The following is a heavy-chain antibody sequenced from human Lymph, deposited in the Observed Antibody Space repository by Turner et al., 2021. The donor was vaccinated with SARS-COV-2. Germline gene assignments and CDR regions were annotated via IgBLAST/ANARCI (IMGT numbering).Heavy chain of an antibody. CDR3: VKGDRYGGYHLDY. CDR2: ISSNGGST. J-gene: IGHJ4*02. CDR1: GFTFSSYA. Sequence: EVQLVASGGGLVQPGGSLRLSCSASGFTFSSYAMHWVRQAPGKGLEYFSAISSNGGSTYYADSVKGRFTISRDNSKNTLYLQMSSLRAEDTAVYYCVKGDRYGGYHLDYWGQGTLVTVSS. V-gene: IGHV3-64D*06. D-gene: IGHD5-12*01.